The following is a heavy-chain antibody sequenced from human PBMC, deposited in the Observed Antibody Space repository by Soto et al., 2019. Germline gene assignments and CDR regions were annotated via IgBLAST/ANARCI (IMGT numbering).Heavy chain of an antibody. CDR3: ARDLTSGYTDS. CDR2: IWHDGGRQ. J-gene: IGHJ5*01. Sequence: QVHLVESGGGVVQPGGFLRLSCVASGFSYGGYGMHWVRQAPGKGLEWVAVIWHDGGRQYYADSVKGRFTVSRDNAKNTLYLQMNSLRAEDTAVYYCARDLTSGYTDSWGQGTLVIVSS. D-gene: IGHD3-22*01. V-gene: IGHV3-33*01. CDR1: GFSYGGYG.